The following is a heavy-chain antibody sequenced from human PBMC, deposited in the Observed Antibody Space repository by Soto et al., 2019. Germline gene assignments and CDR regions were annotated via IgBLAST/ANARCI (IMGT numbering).Heavy chain of an antibody. V-gene: IGHV4-59*01. CDR3: ARRVDIVGTYYLDY. D-gene: IGHD5-12*01. Sequence: SLICSVSGGSIISYFWSCILQPPGKGLEWIGYIYYSGSTNYNPSLKSRVTISVDTSKNQFSLKLSSVTAADTAVYFCARRVDIVGTYYLDYSGEGTLLTVSS. CDR1: GGSIISYF. J-gene: IGHJ4*02. CDR2: IYYSGST.